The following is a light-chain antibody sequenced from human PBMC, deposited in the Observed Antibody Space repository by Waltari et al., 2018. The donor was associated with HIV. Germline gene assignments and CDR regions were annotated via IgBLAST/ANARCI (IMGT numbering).Light chain of an antibody. Sequence: SLGLTQPPSVSVSPGQTAKITCSGDVLSYQSAYWYQLRPGQAPVTLIYRDDERPSRIPERFSGSSSGTTAALTIAGVQAEDEADYYCQSRDRTGTLVLFGGGTKLTVL. J-gene: IGLJ3*02. CDR1: VLSYQS. CDR2: RDD. V-gene: IGLV3-25*03. CDR3: QSRDRTGTLVL.